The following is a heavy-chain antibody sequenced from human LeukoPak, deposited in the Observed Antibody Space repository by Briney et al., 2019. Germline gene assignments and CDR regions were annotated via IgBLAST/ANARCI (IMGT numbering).Heavy chain of an antibody. CDR3: ARGALIAAAVEGYFDY. Sequence: GGSLRLSCAASGFTVSSNYMSWVRQAPGKGLEWVSVIYSGGSTYYADSVKGRFTISRDNSKNTLYLQMNSLRAEDTAVYYCARGALIAAAVEGYFDYWGQGTLVTVSS. V-gene: IGHV3-66*01. CDR1: GFTVSSNY. J-gene: IGHJ4*02. CDR2: IYSGGST. D-gene: IGHD6-13*01.